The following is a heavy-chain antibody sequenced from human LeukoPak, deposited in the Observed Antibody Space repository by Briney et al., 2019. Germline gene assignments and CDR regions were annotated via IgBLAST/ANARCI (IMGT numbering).Heavy chain of an antibody. V-gene: IGHV3-7*01. CDR2: IKQDGSEK. CDR1: GFTFSSYW. CDR3: ARDGGSYCTGNVCYKDGFFDY. Sequence: PGGSLRLSCAASGFTFSSYWMSWVRQAPGKGLEWLANIKQDGSEKYYVDSVEGRFTISRDNAKNSLYLQLNSLRAEDTAVYYCARDGGSYCTGNVCYKDGFFDYWGQGTLVTVSS. D-gene: IGHD2-8*02. J-gene: IGHJ4*02.